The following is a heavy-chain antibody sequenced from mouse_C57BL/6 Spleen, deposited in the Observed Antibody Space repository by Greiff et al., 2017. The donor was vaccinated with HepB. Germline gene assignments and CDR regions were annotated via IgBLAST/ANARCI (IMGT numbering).Heavy chain of an antibody. J-gene: IGHJ2*01. CDR2: ISDGGSYT. Sequence: DVKLVESGGGLVKPGGSLKLSCAASGFTFSSYAMSWVRQTPEKRLEWVATISDGGSYTYYPDNVKGRFTISRDNAKNNLYLQMSHLKSEDTAMYYCARGVLFDYWGQGTTLTVSS. CDR3: ARGVLFDY. CDR1: GFTFSSYA. V-gene: IGHV5-4*03. D-gene: IGHD2-14*01.